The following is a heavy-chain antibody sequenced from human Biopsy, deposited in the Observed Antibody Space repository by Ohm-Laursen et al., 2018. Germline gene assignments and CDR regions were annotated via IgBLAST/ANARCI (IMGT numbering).Heavy chain of an antibody. Sequence: VKVSCKPSGYTFTAFSVHWLRQAPGQGLEWMGWISPKSGDTNYAHKFQGNITMTRDTSMSTAYMEMSRLRCDDTAVYYCALQSVAQMKNFDYWGQGTLVTVSS. CDR3: ALQSVAQMKNFDY. CDR1: GYTFTAFS. J-gene: IGHJ4*02. V-gene: IGHV1-2*02. CDR2: ISPKSGDT. D-gene: IGHD6-19*01.